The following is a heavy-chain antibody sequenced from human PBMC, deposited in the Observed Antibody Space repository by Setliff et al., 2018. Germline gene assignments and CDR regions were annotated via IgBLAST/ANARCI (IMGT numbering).Heavy chain of an antibody. Sequence: ASVKVSCKASGYTFTGYYMHWVRQAPGQGLEWMGWINPNSGGTNYAQKFQGRVTMTRDTSISTAYMELSRLRSDDTAVYYCARHGLGIGTIFGVSSPNFDYWGQGTLVTVSS. D-gene: IGHD3-3*01. V-gene: IGHV1-2*02. CDR3: ARHGLGIGTIFGVSSPNFDY. CDR2: INPNSGGT. J-gene: IGHJ4*02. CDR1: GYTFTGYY.